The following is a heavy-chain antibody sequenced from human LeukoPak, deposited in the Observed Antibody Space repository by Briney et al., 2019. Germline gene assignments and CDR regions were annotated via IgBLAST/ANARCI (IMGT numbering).Heavy chain of an antibody. V-gene: IGHV3-73*01. Sequence: GRSLRLSCAASGFTFSSYAMHWVRQASGKGLEWVGRIRSKANSYATAYAASVKGRFTISRDDSKNTAYLQMNSLKTEDTAVYYCTRHVEDSSGYFSAWGQGTLVTVSS. CDR3: TRHVEDSSGYFSA. J-gene: IGHJ4*02. CDR2: IRSKANSYAT. CDR1: GFTFSSYA. D-gene: IGHD3-22*01.